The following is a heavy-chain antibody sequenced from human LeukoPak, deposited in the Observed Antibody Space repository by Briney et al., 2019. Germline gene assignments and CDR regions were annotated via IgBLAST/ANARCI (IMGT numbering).Heavy chain of an antibody. V-gene: IGHV5-51*01. CDR1: GYSFTSYW. J-gene: IGHJ3*02. CDR2: IDTRDSDT. CDR3: ARRGSSDAFDI. Sequence: GESLKISCKGSGYSFTSYWLGWVRQMPGKGLEWMGIIDTRDSDTRYSPSFQGQVTISADKSITTAYLQWSSLKASDTAMYYCARRGSSDAFDIWGQGTMVTVSS. D-gene: IGHD2-15*01.